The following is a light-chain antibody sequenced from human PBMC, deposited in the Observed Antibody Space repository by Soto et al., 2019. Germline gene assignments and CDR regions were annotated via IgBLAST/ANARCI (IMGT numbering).Light chain of an antibody. CDR1: SSDVGGYNY. Sequence: QSALTQPRSVSGSPGQSVTISCTGTSSDVGGYNYVSWYQQHPGKAPKLVIYDVSKRPSGVPDRFSGSKSGNTASLTISGLKAEDEDDYYCCSYAGTSLWVFGGGTKLTVL. V-gene: IGLV2-11*01. CDR2: DVS. CDR3: CSYAGTSLWV. J-gene: IGLJ3*02.